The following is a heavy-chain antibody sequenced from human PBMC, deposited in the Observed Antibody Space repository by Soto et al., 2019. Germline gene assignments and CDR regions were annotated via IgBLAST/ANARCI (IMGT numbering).Heavy chain of an antibody. CDR1: GYSFSNYG. CDR3: ARDVWGTAAAGSYYFEY. V-gene: IGHV1-18*01. Sequence: GAPVKVSCKTSGYSFSNYGVAWVGQAPGQGLEWTGRISGYNENTNSPQQLQDRLTMTTDTFMSTAYMQLRSLRSEDTAIYYCARDVWGTAAAGSYYFEYWGQGTVVTVSS. CDR2: ISGYNENT. J-gene: IGHJ4*02. D-gene: IGHD6-25*01.